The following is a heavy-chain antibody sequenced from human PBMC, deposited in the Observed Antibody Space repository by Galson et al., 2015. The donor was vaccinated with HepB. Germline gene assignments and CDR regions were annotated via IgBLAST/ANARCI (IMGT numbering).Heavy chain of an antibody. CDR1: GYIFRSYG. D-gene: IGHD1-7*01. Sequence: SVKVSCKASGYIFRSYGITWVRQAPGQGLEWMGWISVYNGNTNYAQNLQGRVTMTTDTPTNTGYMELRSLRSDDTAVYYCARDPGTAADYWGQGTLVTVSS. CDR3: ARDPGTAADY. J-gene: IGHJ4*02. CDR2: ISVYNGNT. V-gene: IGHV1-18*01.